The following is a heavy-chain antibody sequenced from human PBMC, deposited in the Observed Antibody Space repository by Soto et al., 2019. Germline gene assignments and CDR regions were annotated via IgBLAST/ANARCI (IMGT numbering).Heavy chain of an antibody. D-gene: IGHD2-8*01. CDR3: ARVCGVNDAFDI. V-gene: IGHV3-33*01. J-gene: IGHJ3*02. Sequence: QVQLVESGGGVVQAGRSLRISCAASGFTFSSYGMHWVRQAPGKGLVWVAVIWYDGSNKYYADSVKGRFTISRDNSKNTLYLQLNSLRAEDTSVYYCARVCGVNDAFDIWGQGTMVTVSS. CDR1: GFTFSSYG. CDR2: IWYDGSNK.